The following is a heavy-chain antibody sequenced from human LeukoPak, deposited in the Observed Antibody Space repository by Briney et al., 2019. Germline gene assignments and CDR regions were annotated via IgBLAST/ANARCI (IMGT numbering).Heavy chain of an antibody. CDR1: GFTFTNYA. V-gene: IGHV3-7*01. Sequence: TGGSLRLSCAASGFTFTNYAMTWVRQAPGKGLEWVANIKQDGSEKYYVDSVKGRFTISRDNAKNSLYLQMNSLRAEDTAVYYCAREGDYYDSIDIWGQGTMVTVSS. CDR3: AREGDYYDSIDI. D-gene: IGHD3-22*01. J-gene: IGHJ3*02. CDR2: IKQDGSEK.